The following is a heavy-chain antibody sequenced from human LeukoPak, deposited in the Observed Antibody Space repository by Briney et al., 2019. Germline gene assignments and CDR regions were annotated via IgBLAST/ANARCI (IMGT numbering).Heavy chain of an antibody. V-gene: IGHV3-48*03. CDR2: ISSSGSTI. J-gene: IGHJ6*03. Sequence: GGSLRLSCAASGFTFSSYEMNWVRQAPGKGLEWVSYISSSGSTIYYADSVKGRFTISRDNAKNSLYLQMNSLRAEDTAVYYCARSREVYGSGSFYYYMDVWGKGTTVTISS. CDR3: ARSREVYGSGSFYYYMDV. CDR1: GFTFSSYE. D-gene: IGHD3-10*01.